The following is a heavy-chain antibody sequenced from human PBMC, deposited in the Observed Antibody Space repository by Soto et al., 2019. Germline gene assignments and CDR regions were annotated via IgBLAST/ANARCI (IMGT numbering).Heavy chain of an antibody. J-gene: IGHJ5*01. V-gene: IGHV3-15*07. CDR2: IKSKALGGTT. D-gene: IGHD3-22*01. Sequence: GGSLRHPRGGSGFAFRNAWINWGRQGPGKGLGGGGPIKSKALGGTTDFAAPVRGRFAITRDDSRNMAYMQMNSLNTEDTAVYYCTTVSYNAMIQVRFD. CDR3: TTVSYNAMIQVRFD. CDR1: GFAFRNAW.